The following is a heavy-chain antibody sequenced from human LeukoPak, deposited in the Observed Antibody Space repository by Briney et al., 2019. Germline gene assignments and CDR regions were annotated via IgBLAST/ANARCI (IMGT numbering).Heavy chain of an antibody. V-gene: IGHV1-2*02. Sequence: ASVKVSCKASGYTFTGCYIHWVRQAPGQGLEWMGWINPYSGDTNSAQKFQGRVTMTRDTSISTAYMELSRLRSDDTAVYYCARVTYDSSGYYLDYWGQGTLVTVSS. CDR3: ARVTYDSSGYYLDY. D-gene: IGHD3-22*01. CDR2: INPYSGDT. J-gene: IGHJ4*02. CDR1: GYTFTGCY.